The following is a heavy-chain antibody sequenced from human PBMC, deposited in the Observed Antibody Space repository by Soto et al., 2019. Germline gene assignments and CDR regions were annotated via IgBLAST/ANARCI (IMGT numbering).Heavy chain of an antibody. CDR3: ARDVIADNWFDP. J-gene: IGHJ5*02. V-gene: IGHV4-39*07. CDR2: IYYSGST. Sequence: SETLSLTCTVSGGSISSSSYYWGWIRQPPGKGLEWIGSIYYSGSTNYNPSLKSRVTISVDTSKNQFSLKLSSVTAADTAVYYCARDVIADNWFDPWGQGTLVTVSS. CDR1: GGSISSSSYY. D-gene: IGHD6-13*01.